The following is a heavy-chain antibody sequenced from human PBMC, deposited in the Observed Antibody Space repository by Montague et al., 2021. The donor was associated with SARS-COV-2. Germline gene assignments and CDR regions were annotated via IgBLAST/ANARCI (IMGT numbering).Heavy chain of an antibody. V-gene: IGHV3-23*03. CDR3: ALGNILTVYWCS. CDR1: GFTFLNYA. CDR2: IYSGGCST. Sequence: SLRLSCAASGFTFLNYAMSWVRQAPGRGLEWVSDIYSGGCSTYCADSVKGRFTISRDNSKNTLYLQMNSLRAEDTAVYYCALGNILTVYWCSWGQGNLVTVLL. D-gene: IGHD3-9*01. J-gene: IGHJ4*02.